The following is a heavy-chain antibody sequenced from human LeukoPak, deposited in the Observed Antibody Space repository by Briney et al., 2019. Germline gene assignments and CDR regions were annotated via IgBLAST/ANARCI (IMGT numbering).Heavy chain of an antibody. J-gene: IGHJ4*02. CDR2: ISAYNGNT. Sequence: ASVTVSFTASGFTFTIYGITWERQAPGQGLEWMGWISAYNGNTQYAQNLQGRVTMTTDTSTNTAYMELRSLRSDDTAVYYRARDPLDYWATSSGSRRPAFDYWGQGTLVTVSS. V-gene: IGHV1-18*01. CDR1: GFTFTIYG. CDR3: ARDPLDYWATSSGSRRPAFDY. D-gene: IGHD1-26*01.